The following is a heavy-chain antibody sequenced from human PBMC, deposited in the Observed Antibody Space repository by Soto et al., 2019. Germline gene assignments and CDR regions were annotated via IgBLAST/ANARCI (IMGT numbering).Heavy chain of an antibody. CDR1: GYIFTDYY. V-gene: IGHV1-2*02. D-gene: IGHD6-6*01. J-gene: IGHJ4*02. CDR2: INPNTGGT. Sequence: QVQLVQSGAEVKKPGASVTVSCEASGYIFTDYYLHWVRQAPGQGLEYMGWINPNTGGTKYAQKFQGRVTMTRGTLLLNWLTSDDTAVYYCARSLSTIGARLDYRGQGTLVTVSS. CDR3: ARSLSTIGARLDY.